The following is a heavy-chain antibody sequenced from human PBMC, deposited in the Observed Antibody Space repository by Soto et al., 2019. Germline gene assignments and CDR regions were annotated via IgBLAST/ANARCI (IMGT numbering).Heavy chain of an antibody. Sequence: SETLSLTCTVSGGSISSYYWSWIRQPPGKGLEWIGYIYYSGSTNYNPSPKSRVTISVDTSKNQFSLKLSSVTAADTAVYYCARGGYCSGGSCYSGPLDYYYYMDVWGKGTTVTVSS. CDR2: IYYSGST. J-gene: IGHJ6*03. CDR3: ARGGYCSGGSCYSGPLDYYYYMDV. CDR1: GGSISSYY. V-gene: IGHV4-59*08. D-gene: IGHD2-15*01.